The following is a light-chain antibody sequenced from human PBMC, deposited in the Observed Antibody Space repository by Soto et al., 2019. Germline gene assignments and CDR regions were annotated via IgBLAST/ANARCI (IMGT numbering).Light chain of an antibody. V-gene: IGLV4-69*01. J-gene: IGLJ2*01. Sequence: QSVLTQSPSASASLGASVKLTCTLNSGHSSYAIAWHQQQPERGPRYLMNLNSDGSHTKGDGIPDRFSGSSSGAERYLTISSLQSEDEADYCCQTWGTGTVVFGGGTKLTVL. CDR3: QTWGTGTVV. CDR2: LNSDGSH. CDR1: SGHSSYA.